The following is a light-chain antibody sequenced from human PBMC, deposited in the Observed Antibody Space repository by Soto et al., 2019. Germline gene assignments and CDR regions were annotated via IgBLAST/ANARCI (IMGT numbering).Light chain of an antibody. CDR2: GAS. V-gene: IGKV1-6*01. J-gene: IGKJ1*01. Sequence: AIPMTQSPSSLSASVGDRVTISCRASQGIGNALGWYQQKPGTPPKVLIYGASNLQSGVPPRFSGSGSGTDFTLAISSLQPEDSATYYCLQDINYPWTFGQGTKVEIK. CDR3: LQDINYPWT. CDR1: QGIGNA.